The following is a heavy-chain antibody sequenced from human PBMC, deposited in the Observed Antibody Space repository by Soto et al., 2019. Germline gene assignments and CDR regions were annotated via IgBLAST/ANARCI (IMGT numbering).Heavy chain of an antibody. J-gene: IGHJ5*02. D-gene: IGHD6-13*01. CDR2: ISYDGSNK. V-gene: IGHV3-30*18. CDR3: AKDQRIAAAGTNWFDP. CDR1: GFTFSSYG. Sequence: GGSLRLSCAASGFTFSSYGMHWVRRAPGKGLEWVAVISYDGSNKYYADSVKGRFTISRDNSKNTLYLQMNSLRAEDTAVYYCAKDQRIAAAGTNWFDPWGQGTLVTVSS.